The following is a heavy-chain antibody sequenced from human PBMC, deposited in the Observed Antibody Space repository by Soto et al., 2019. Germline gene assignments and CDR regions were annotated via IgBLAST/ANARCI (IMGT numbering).Heavy chain of an antibody. V-gene: IGHV3-23*01. CDR1: GFTFSNYA. Sequence: EVQLLESGGGLVQPGGSLRLSCAASGFTFSNYAMKWVRQAPGKGLEWVSVIGSGGDGIHYADSVEGRFTISRDNSKNPVNLQMNSLRAEDTAVYYCATYGQHLMDSWGQGTLVTVSS. J-gene: IGHJ4*02. CDR3: ATYGQHLMDS. CDR2: IGSGGDGI. D-gene: IGHD4-17*01.